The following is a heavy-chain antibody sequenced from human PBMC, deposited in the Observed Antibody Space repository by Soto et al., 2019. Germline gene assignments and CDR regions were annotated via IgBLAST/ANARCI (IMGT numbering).Heavy chain of an antibody. CDR2: ISYDGSNK. CDR3: ARARIAAAGTDFLDWFDP. CDR1: GFTFSSYA. Sequence: ESGGGVVQPGRSLRLSCAASGFTFSSYAMHWVRQAPGKGLEWVAVISYDGSNKYYGDSVKGRFTISRDNSKNTLYLQTNSLRAEDTAVYYCARARIAAAGTDFLDWFDPWGQGTLVTVSS. V-gene: IGHV3-30-3*01. D-gene: IGHD6-13*01. J-gene: IGHJ5*02.